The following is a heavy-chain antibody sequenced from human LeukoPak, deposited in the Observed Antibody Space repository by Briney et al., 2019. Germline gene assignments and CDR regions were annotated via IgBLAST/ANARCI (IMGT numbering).Heavy chain of an antibody. CDR2: ISSSSSSI. Sequence: GGSLRLSCAASRFTFSSYSMNWVRQAPGKGLEWVSYISSSSSSIYHADSEKGRFTISRDHSKNTLYLQMNSLRAEDTAVYYCARDRQSPPYGEIRFYMDVWGKGTAVTVSS. D-gene: IGHD4-17*01. J-gene: IGHJ6*03. CDR3: ARDRQSPPYGEIRFYMDV. V-gene: IGHV3-48*01. CDR1: RFTFSSYS.